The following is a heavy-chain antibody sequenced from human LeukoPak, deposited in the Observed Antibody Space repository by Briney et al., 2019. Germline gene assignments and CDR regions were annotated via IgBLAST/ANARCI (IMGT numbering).Heavy chain of an antibody. Sequence: GGSVRLSCAASGFTFSSYTMNWVRQAPGKGLEWVSYISTTSYYKYYADSVKGRFTISRDNAKNSLYLQMNSLRVEDTAVYYCARVPGDYWGQGTLVTVSS. CDR1: GFTFSSYT. CDR3: ARVPGDY. CDR2: ISTTSYYK. J-gene: IGHJ4*02. V-gene: IGHV3-21*01.